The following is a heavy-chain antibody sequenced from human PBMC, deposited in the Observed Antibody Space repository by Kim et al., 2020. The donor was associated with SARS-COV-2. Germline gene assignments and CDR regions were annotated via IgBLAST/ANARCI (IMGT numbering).Heavy chain of an antibody. CDR3: ARRFYYYSSGYWYYFY. CDR1: CGSISSSNYF. D-gene: IGHD3-22*01. Sequence: SETLSLTCTVSCGSISSSNYFWGWIRQPPGKGLEWIGSIYYSGSTYYNPSLKSRVTISVDTSKNQFSLKLTSVTAADTALYYCARRFYYYSSGYWYYFY. V-gene: IGHV4-39*01. CDR2: IYYSGST. J-gene: IGHJ4*01.